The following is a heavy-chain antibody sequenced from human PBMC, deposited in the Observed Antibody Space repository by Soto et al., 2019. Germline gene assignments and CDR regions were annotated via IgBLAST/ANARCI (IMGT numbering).Heavy chain of an antibody. CDR2: IWYDGTNK. CDR3: ARWGDNKVFDY. Sequence: QVQLVESGGGVVQPGRSLRLSCGASGFTFSNHGMHWVRQAPGKGLEWVAVIWYDGTNKYYADSVKGRFTISRDNSRNTVSLQMNSLRVEDTAVYYCARWGDNKVFDYWGQGTLVSVSS. D-gene: IGHD3-10*01. V-gene: IGHV3-33*01. J-gene: IGHJ4*02. CDR1: GFTFSNHG.